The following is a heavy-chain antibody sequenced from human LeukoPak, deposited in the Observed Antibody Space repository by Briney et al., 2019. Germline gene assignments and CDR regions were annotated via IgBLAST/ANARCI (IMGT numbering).Heavy chain of an antibody. CDR1: GYTFTSYY. V-gene: IGHV1-46*01. CDR3: ARVWGPYCGGDCYPAY. Sequence: ASVKVSCKASGYTFTSYYMHWMRQAPGQGLEWMGIINPSGGSTSYAQKFQGRVTMTRDTSTSTVYMELSSLRSEDTAVYYCARVWGPYCGGDCYPAYWGQGTLVTVSS. D-gene: IGHD2-21*02. J-gene: IGHJ4*02. CDR2: INPSGGST.